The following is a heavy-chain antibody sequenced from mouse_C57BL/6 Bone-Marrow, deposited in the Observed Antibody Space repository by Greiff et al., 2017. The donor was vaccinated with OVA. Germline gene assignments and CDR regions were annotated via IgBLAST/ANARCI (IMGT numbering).Heavy chain of an antibody. CDR3: ARKGIYYYGSSYWYFDV. D-gene: IGHD1-1*01. CDR2: IWSGGST. CDR1: GFSLTSYG. V-gene: IGHV2-2*01. J-gene: IGHJ1*03. Sequence: QVQLKQSGPGLVQPSQSLSITCTVSGFSLTSYGVHWVRQSPGKGLEWLGVIWSGGSTDYNAAFISRLSISKDNSKSQVFFKMNSLQADDTAIYYCARKGIYYYGSSYWYFDVWGTGTTVTVSS.